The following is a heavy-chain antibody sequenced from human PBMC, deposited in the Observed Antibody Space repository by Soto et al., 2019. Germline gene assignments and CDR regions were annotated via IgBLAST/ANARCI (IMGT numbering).Heavy chain of an antibody. CDR1: GFTFTRYW. CDR3: ARPLSGSHDWFDP. Sequence: EVQLVESGGGLVQPGGSLRLSCAASGFTFTRYWMHWVRQAPGKGLVWVARINIEGTTRTYADSVKGRFTISRDNDKNTLYLQMNSLRDDVTAVYYCARPLSGSHDWFDPWGQGTLVTVSS. D-gene: IGHD3-10*01. J-gene: IGHJ5*02. V-gene: IGHV3-74*01. CDR2: INIEGTTR.